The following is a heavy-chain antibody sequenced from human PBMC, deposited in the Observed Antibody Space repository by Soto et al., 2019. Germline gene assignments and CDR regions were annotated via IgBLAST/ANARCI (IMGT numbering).Heavy chain of an antibody. D-gene: IGHD5-12*01. J-gene: IGHJ6*02. Sequence: PGGSLRLSCSASGFTFSSYAMHWVRQAPGKGLEYVSAISSNGGSTYYADTVKGRFTISRDNSKNTLYLQMSSLRAEDTAVYYCVRWGGYDPRNYYYGMDVWGQGTTVTVSS. CDR1: GFTFSSYA. V-gene: IGHV3-64D*08. CDR2: ISSNGGST. CDR3: VRWGGYDPRNYYYGMDV.